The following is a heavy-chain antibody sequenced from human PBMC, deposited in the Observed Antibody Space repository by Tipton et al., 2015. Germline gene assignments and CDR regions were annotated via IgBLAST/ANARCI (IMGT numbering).Heavy chain of an antibody. V-gene: IGHV1-18*01. CDR1: GYTFTSHG. D-gene: IGHD3-10*01. CDR3: ARDLLYGSSFGTYYYYFGMDV. J-gene: IGHJ6*01. Sequence: QLVQSGAEVKKPGASVKVSCKASGYTFTSHGISWVRQAPGQGLEWMGWISGYNVDTNYAENFKGRVTMTTDTSTSTAYMELRSLRSDDTVVYYCARDLLYGSSFGTYYYYFGMDVWGQGTTVTVSS. CDR2: ISGYNVDT.